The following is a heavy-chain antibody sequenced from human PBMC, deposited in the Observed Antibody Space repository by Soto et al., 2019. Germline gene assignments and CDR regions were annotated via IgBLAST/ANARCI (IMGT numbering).Heavy chain of an antibody. CDR2: MHYSGST. D-gene: IGHD2-2*01. Sequence: SETLSLTCTVSGGSLSSGAYYWGWIRQPPGKGLEWLGTMHYSGSTFYNPSLKSPITISVDTSTNQFSLKLSSVTAADTAVYYCARYCGSSTCYLKAFDIWGQGTLVTVSS. CDR1: GGSLSSGAYY. J-gene: IGHJ3*02. V-gene: IGHV4-39*01. CDR3: ARYCGSSTCYLKAFDI.